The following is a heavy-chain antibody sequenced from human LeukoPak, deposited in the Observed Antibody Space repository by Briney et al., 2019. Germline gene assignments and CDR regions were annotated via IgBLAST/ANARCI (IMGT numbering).Heavy chain of an antibody. Sequence: SETLSLTCTVSGGSISSYYWSWIRQPPGQGPEWIGYIYYSGSTNYNPSLKSRVTISVDTSKNQFSLKLSSVTAADTAVYYCARESGYDRDFDYWGQGTLVTVSS. D-gene: IGHD5-12*01. CDR1: GGSISSYY. CDR2: IYYSGST. V-gene: IGHV4-59*01. J-gene: IGHJ4*02. CDR3: ARESGYDRDFDY.